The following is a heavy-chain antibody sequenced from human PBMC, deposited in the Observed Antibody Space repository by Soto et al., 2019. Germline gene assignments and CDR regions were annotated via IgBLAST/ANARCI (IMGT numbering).Heavy chain of an antibody. D-gene: IGHD4-17*01. CDR2: FDPEDGET. J-gene: IGHJ3*02. CDR3: ATVNYGHYHDAFDX. V-gene: IGHV1-24*01. CDR1: GYTLTELS. Sequence: ASLKVSCNVSGYTLTELSMHWVRQAPGKGLEWMGVFDPEDGETIYAQKFQGRVTMTEDTSTETAYMELSRLRSEDTAVYYCATVNYGHYHDAFDXWGQGTIVTVS.